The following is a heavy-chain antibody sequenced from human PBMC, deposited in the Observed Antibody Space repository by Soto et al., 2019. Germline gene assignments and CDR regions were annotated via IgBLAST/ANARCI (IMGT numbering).Heavy chain of an antibody. CDR3: ARDLWGYCGADCSPLDV. Sequence: SETLSLTCTLSGGSINRYYWSWIRQPPGKGLEWIGYMYNTGSTIYTPSLKSRVTISVDTSKNQFSLKLNSVTAADTAVYYCARDLWGYCGADCSPLDVWGQGTTVTVS. D-gene: IGHD2-21*02. CDR1: GGSINRYY. J-gene: IGHJ6*02. V-gene: IGHV4-59*01. CDR2: MYNTGST.